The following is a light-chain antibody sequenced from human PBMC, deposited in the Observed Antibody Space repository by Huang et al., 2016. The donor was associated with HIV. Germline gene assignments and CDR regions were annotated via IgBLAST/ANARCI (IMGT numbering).Light chain of an antibody. Sequence: DIVMTQSPDSLTVSLGERATIHCKSSQSLLYSSNNKNYLNWYQQKLGQPPKLLIYWPSARESGVPDRFSGSGSGTNFTLTISSLQAEDVAVYYCQQYYSSLWTFGQGTKVEIK. J-gene: IGKJ1*01. V-gene: IGKV4-1*01. CDR2: WPS. CDR3: QQYYSSLWT. CDR1: QSLLYSSNNKNY.